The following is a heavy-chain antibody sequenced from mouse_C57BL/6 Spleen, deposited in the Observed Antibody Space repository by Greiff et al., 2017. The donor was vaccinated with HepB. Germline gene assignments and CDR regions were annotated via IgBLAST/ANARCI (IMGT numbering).Heavy chain of an antibody. V-gene: IGHV1-4*01. Sequence: QVHVKQSGAELARPGASVKMSCKASGYTFTSYTMHWVKQRPGQGLEWIGYINPSSGYTKYNQKFKDKATLTADKSSSTAYMQLSSLTSEDSAVYYCARFGSSYEGYAMDYWGQGTSVTVSS. CDR1: GYTFTSYT. CDR3: ARFGSSYEGYAMDY. J-gene: IGHJ4*01. CDR2: INPSSGYT. D-gene: IGHD1-1*01.